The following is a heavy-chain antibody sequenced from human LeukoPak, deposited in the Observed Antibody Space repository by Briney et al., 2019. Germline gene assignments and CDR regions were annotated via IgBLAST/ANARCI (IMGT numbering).Heavy chain of an antibody. CDR3: ATLGGNYFDY. CDR2: IWYDGSNQ. CDR1: GFTFSSYG. Sequence: PGRSLRLSCAASGFTFSSYGMYWVRQAPGKGLEWVAVIWYDGSNQYYADSVKGRFTISRDNSKNTLYLQMNSLRAEDTAVYYCATLGGNYFDYWGQGTLVTVSS. V-gene: IGHV3-33*08. J-gene: IGHJ4*02. D-gene: IGHD3-10*01.